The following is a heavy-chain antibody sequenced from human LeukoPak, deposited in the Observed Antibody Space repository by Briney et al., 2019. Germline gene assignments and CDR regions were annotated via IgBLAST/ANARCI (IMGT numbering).Heavy chain of an antibody. J-gene: IGHJ4*02. D-gene: IGHD3-22*01. CDR3: ARAGDSSGYSADYFDY. CDR2: ISYDGSNK. CDR1: GFTFSSYA. Sequence: PGGSLRLSCAASGFTFSSYAMHWVRQAPVKGLEWVAVISYDGSNKYYADSVKGRFTISRDNSKNTLYLQMNSLRAEDTAVYYCARAGDSSGYSADYFDYWGQGTLVTVSS. V-gene: IGHV3-30-3*01.